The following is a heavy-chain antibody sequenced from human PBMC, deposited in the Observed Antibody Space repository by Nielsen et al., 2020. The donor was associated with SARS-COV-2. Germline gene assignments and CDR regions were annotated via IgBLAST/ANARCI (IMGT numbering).Heavy chain of an antibody. V-gene: IGHV3-30*03. CDR1: GFTFSSYG. J-gene: IGHJ4*02. CDR2: ISYDGSNK. Sequence: GESLKISCAASGFTFSSYGMHWVRQAPGKGLEWVAVISYDGSNKYYADSVKGRMTISRDNSKNTVFLQMNSLRAEDTAVYYCARDSENLNYFDYWGQGTLVTVSS. CDR3: ARDSENLNYFDY.